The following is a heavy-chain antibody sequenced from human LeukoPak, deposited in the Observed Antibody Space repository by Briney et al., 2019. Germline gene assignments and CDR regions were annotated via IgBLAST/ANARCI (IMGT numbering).Heavy chain of an antibody. CDR3: ARDGDFYYFDY. Sequence: SETLPLTCAVYGGSFSGYYWSWIRQPPGKGLEWIGEINHSGSTNYNPSLKSRVTISVDTSKNQFSLRLSSVTAADTAVYYCARDGDFYYFDYWGQGTLVTVSS. J-gene: IGHJ4*02. CDR1: GGSFSGYY. V-gene: IGHV4-34*01. D-gene: IGHD5-24*01. CDR2: INHSGST.